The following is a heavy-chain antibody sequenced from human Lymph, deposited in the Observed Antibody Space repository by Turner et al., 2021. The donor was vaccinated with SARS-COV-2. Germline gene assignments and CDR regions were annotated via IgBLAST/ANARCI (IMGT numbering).Heavy chain of an antibody. CDR2: INPNSGGT. CDR3: ARDVEKYNDVWSGYSGGYGLDV. Sequence: QVPRVLSGAEVNKPGTPVQVSCNASGSTCTGYYMNWVRQAPGQGLEWMGWINPNSGGTNYAQKFKGKVTMTRDTSISTADMELSRLRSEDTAVYYCARDVEKYNDVWSGYSGGYGLDVWGQGTTVTVSS. CDR1: GSTCTGYY. D-gene: IGHD3-3*01. V-gene: IGHV1-2*02. J-gene: IGHJ6*02.